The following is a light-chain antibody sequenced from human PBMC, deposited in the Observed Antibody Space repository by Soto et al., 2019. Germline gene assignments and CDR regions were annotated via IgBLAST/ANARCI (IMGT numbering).Light chain of an antibody. CDR1: HSLVYSDVIAY. CDR2: KVS. Sequence: DVVMTQSPLSLPVTLGQPASISCRSSHSLVYSDVIAYLNWFQQRPGQSPRRLIYKVSYRDSGVPDRFSGSGSGTDFTLRISRVEADDVGVYYCMQGTHWPPYTFGQGTKLEIK. CDR3: MQGTHWPPYT. J-gene: IGKJ2*01. V-gene: IGKV2-30*01.